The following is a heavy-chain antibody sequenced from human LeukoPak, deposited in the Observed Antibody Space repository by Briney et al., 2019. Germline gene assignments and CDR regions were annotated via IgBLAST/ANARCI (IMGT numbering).Heavy chain of an antibody. J-gene: IGHJ3*02. CDR2: IRYDGSNK. V-gene: IGHV3-30*02. Sequence: GGSLRLSCAASGFTFSSYGMHWVRQAPGKGLEWVAFIRYDGSNKYYADSVKGRFTISRDNAKNSLYLQMNSLRAEDTAVYYCARDRRYFDWLPPDAFDIWGQGTMVTVSS. D-gene: IGHD3-9*01. CDR3: ARDRRYFDWLPPDAFDI. CDR1: GFTFSSYG.